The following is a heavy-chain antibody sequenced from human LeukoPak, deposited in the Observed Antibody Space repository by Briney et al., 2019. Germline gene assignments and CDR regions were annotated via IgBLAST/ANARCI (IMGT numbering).Heavy chain of an antibody. CDR1: GGSISSYH. Sequence: SETLSLTCTVSGGSISSYHWSWLRQPPGKGLEGSGYLYYSGSTNYNPSLKSRVTISVNTSKNQFSRKLSSVTAADTAVYYCARLTYYYDSSGYYYYYYGMDVWGQGTTVTVSS. V-gene: IGHV4-59*08. D-gene: IGHD3-22*01. J-gene: IGHJ6*02. CDR2: LYYSGST. CDR3: ARLTYYYDSSGYYYYYYGMDV.